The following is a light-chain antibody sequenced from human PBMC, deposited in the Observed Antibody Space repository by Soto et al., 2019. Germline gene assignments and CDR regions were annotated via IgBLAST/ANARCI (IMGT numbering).Light chain of an antibody. Sequence: QSVLAQPASVSGSRGQSITISCTGTSSDVGGYNYVSWYQQHPGKAPKLVIYEVSNRPSGISNRFSGSKSGNTASLTISGLQAEDEADYYCSSYTSSSTLVFGGGTKLTVL. CDR3: SSYTSSSTLV. V-gene: IGLV2-14*01. J-gene: IGLJ2*01. CDR1: SSDVGGYNY. CDR2: EVS.